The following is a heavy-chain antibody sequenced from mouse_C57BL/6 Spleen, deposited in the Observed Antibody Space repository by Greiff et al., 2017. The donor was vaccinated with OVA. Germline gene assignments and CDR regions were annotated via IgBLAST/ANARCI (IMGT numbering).Heavy chain of an antibody. CDR1: GFTFSDYG. CDR2: ISSGSSTI. J-gene: IGHJ4*01. V-gene: IGHV5-17*01. Sequence: DVKLVESGGGLVKPGGSLKLSCAASGFTFSDYGMHWVRQAPEKGLEWVAYISSGSSTIYSADTVKGRFTISRDNAKNTLFLQMTSLRSEDTAMYYCATGDYDVGYDYWGQGTSVTVSS. D-gene: IGHD2-4*01. CDR3: ATGDYDVGYDY.